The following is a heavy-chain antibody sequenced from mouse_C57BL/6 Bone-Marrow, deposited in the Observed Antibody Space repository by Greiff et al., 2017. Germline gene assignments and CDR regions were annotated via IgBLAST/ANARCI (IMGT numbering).Heavy chain of an antibody. Sequence: QVQLQQPGAELVKPGASVKLSCKASGYTFTSYWMHWVKQRPGQGLEWIGMIHPNSGSTNYNEKFKSKATLTVDKSSTTAHMQLSSLTSEDAAVYYCARERGLRPYYWGQGTTLTVSA. CDR2: IHPNSGST. J-gene: IGHJ2*01. D-gene: IGHD2-4*01. CDR3: ARERGLRPYY. V-gene: IGHV1-64*01. CDR1: GYTFTSYW.